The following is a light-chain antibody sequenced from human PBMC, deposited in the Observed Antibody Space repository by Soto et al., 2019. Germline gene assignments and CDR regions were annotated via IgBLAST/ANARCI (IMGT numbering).Light chain of an antibody. CDR1: RRDIGDSNF. V-gene: IGLV2-14*01. J-gene: IGLJ1*01. CDR2: EVN. Sequence: QSALTQPASVSGSGGQSGTISCTGPRRDIGDSNFISWYQHSPGKAPRLLIYEVNNRPSGVSKRFSGSKAGNTASLTISGLLDDDEADYFCASFRSGTILVFGSGTKVTVL. CDR3: ASFRSGTILV.